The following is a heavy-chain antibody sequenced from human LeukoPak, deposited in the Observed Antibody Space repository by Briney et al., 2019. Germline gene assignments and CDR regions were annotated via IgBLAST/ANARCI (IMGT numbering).Heavy chain of an antibody. D-gene: IGHD1-26*01. CDR2: VDPEDGET. CDR1: GYTFTDYY. V-gene: IGHV1-69-2*01. CDR3: ATGGGGELPYQPVY. J-gene: IGHJ4*02. Sequence: ASVKISCKVSGYTFTDYYMHWVKQAPGKGLEWMGLVDPEDGETIYAEKFKGRVTITADTSTDTAYMELSSLRSEDTAVYYCATGGGGELPYQPVYWGQGTLVTVSS.